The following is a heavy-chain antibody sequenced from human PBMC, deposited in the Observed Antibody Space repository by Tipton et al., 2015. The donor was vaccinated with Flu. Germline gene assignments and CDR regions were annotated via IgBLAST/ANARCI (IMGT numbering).Heavy chain of an antibody. V-gene: IGHV3-23*01. CDR2: ISGSGGST. CDR1: GVTFSSDA. D-gene: IGHD3-22*01. J-gene: IGHJ4*02. Sequence: SLRLSCTDSGVTFSSDAMTWVRQAPGKGLEWVSTISGSGGSTYYADSVEGRFTISRDNSKNTLWLQMNSLRAEDTAVYYCAKDPPEIYYDSGGHQNVFDNWGQGTLVTVSS. CDR3: AKDPPEIYYDSGGHQNVFDN.